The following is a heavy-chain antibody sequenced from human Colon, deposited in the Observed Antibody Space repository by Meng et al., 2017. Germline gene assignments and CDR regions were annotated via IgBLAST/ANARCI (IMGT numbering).Heavy chain of an antibody. V-gene: IGHV1-2*02. CDR3: ARDRRSVRYLGTGGALDI. Sequence: ASVKVFCKASGDTFTDYYMHWVRQAPGQGLEWMGWVNPKSGGTNFAQKFQGRVTRTRDTSINTAYMELSRLTSDDTAVYYCARDRRSVRYLGTGGALDIWAQGTMVTVSS. D-gene: IGHD3-9*01. CDR1: GDTFTDYY. J-gene: IGHJ3*02. CDR2: VNPKSGGT.